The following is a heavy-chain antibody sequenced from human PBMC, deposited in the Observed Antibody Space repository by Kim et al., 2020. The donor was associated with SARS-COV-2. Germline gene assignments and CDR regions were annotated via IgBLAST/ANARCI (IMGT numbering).Heavy chain of an antibody. CDR1: GGSISSGGYY. CDR3: ARGGFGSSWYEGRNWFDP. CDR2: IYYSGST. Sequence: SETLSLTCTVSGGSISSGGYYWSWIRQHPGKGLEWIGYIYYSGSTYYNPSLKSRVTISVDTSKNQFSLKLSSVTAADTAVYYCARGGFGSSWYEGRNWFDPWGQGTLVTVSS. J-gene: IGHJ5*02. D-gene: IGHD6-13*01. V-gene: IGHV4-31*03.